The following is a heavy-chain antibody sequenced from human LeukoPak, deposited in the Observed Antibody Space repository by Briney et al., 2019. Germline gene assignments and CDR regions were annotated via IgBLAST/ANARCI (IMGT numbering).Heavy chain of an antibody. CDR1: GYTFTGYY. J-gene: IGHJ4*02. CDR3: ARVRIVREIDY. Sequence: ASVKVSCKASGYTFTGYYMHWMRQAPGQGLEWMGRINPNSGGTNYAQKFQGRVTMTRDTSISTAYMELSRLRSDDTAVYYCARVRIVREIDYWGQGTLVTVSS. D-gene: IGHD2/OR15-2a*01. V-gene: IGHV1-2*06. CDR2: INPNSGGT.